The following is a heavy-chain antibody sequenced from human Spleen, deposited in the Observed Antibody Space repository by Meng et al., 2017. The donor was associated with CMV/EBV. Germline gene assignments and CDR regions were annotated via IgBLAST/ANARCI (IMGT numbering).Heavy chain of an antibody. J-gene: IGHJ4*02. CDR1: GFTVGGNY. Sequence: ESLKISCAASGFTVGGNYMTWVRQAPGKGLEWVSVIYSGGSTYYAASVKGRFTISRDSSKNTLYLQMNSLRTEDTAVYYCARWYDTSSGFDYWGQGTLVTVSS. CDR3: ARWYDTSSGFDY. V-gene: IGHV3-53*01. D-gene: IGHD6-6*01. CDR2: IYSGGST.